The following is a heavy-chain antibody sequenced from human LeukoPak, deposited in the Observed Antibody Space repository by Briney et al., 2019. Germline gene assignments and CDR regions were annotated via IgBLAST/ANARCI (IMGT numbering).Heavy chain of an antibody. D-gene: IGHD2-15*01. CDR1: EFTFSSYE. CDR3: ARGLGYCSGGSCYLVHYYYYYMDV. Sequence: GGSLRLSCAASEFTFSSYEMNWVRQAPGKGLEWVSYISSSGSTIYYADSVKGRFTISRDNAKNSLYLQMNSLRAEDTAVYYCARGLGYCSGGSCYLVHYYYYYMDVWGKGTTVTVSS. V-gene: IGHV3-48*03. J-gene: IGHJ6*03. CDR2: ISSSGSTI.